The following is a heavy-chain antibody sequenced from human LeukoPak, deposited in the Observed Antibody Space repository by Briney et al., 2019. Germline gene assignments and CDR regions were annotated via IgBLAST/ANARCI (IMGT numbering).Heavy chain of an antibody. J-gene: IGHJ4*02. D-gene: IGHD1-26*01. V-gene: IGHV3-23*01. CDR1: GFTISSHA. Sequence: GGSLRLSCAASGFTISSHAMSWVRQAPGKGLEWVSGISGRDGSTYYADSVKGRFTISRDNSKNTLYLQMNSLRAEDTAVYNCAMSGGSYWYWGQGTLVTVSS. CDR2: ISGRDGST. CDR3: AMSGGSYWY.